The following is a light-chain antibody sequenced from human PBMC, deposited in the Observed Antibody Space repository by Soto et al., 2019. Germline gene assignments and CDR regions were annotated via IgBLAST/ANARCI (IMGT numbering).Light chain of an antibody. CDR1: QSVSSSY. CDR2: GAS. Sequence: EIVLTQSPGTLSLSPGERATLSCRASQSVSSSYLAWYQQKPGQAPRLLIYGASSSATGIPDRFSGSGSGTDFTLTISSPEPEDFPVYYCQQYGSSPGTFGQGTMLEIK. CDR3: QQYGSSPGT. V-gene: IGKV3-20*01. J-gene: IGKJ2*01.